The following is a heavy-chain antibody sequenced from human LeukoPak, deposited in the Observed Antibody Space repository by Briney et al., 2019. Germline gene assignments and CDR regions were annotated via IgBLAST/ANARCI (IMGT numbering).Heavy chain of an antibody. V-gene: IGHV1-18*01. J-gene: IGHJ4*02. Sequence: ASVKVSCKASGYTFTSYGISWVRQAPGQGLEWMGWISAYNGNTNYAQKLQGRVTMTTDTSTSTAYMELRSLRSDDTAVYYCAREANPVHTAIGHFDYWGQGTLVTVSS. CDR3: AREANPVHTAIGHFDY. CDR1: GYTFTSYG. CDR2: ISAYNGNT. D-gene: IGHD5-18*01.